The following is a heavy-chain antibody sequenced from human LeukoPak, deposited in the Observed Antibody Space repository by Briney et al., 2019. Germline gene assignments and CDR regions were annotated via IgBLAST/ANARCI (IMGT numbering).Heavy chain of an antibody. J-gene: IGHJ4*02. CDR1: GGTFSSYA. CDR2: IIPIFGTA. Sequence: SVKVSCKASGGTFSSYAISWVRQAPGQGLEWMGGIIPIFGTANYAQKFQGRVTITADESTSTAYMELSSLRSEDTAVYYCARGGGITYYDYVWGSYRHNSFDYWGQGTLVTVSS. D-gene: IGHD3-16*02. CDR3: ARGGGITYYDYVWGSYRHNSFDY. V-gene: IGHV1-69*13.